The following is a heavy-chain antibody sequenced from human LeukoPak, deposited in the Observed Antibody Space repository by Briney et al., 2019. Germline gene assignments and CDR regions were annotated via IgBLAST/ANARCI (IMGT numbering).Heavy chain of an antibody. CDR1: GGSVSSGSYY. CDR3: ASQPWLVTRPFDY. V-gene: IGHV4-61*01. CDR2: IYYSGST. Sequence: SETLSLTCTVSGGSVSSGSYYWSWIRQPPGKGLEWIGYIYYSGSTNYNPSLKSRVAISVDTSKNQFSLKLSSVTAADTAVYYCASQPWLVTRPFDYWGQGTLVTVSS. J-gene: IGHJ4*02. D-gene: IGHD6-19*01.